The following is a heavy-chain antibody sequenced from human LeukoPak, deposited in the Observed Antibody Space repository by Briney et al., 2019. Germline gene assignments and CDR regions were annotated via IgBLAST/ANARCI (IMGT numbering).Heavy chain of an antibody. CDR3: ATSRYGSGGFDY. CDR1: GFTFSSYA. J-gene: IGHJ4*02. D-gene: IGHD3-10*01. V-gene: IGHV3-23*01. Sequence: GWSLRLSCAASGFTFSSYAMSWVRQAPGKGLEWVSAISGSGGSTYYADSVKGRFTISRDNSKNTLYLQMNSLRAEDTAVYYCATSRYGSGGFDYWGQGTLVTVSS. CDR2: ISGSGGST.